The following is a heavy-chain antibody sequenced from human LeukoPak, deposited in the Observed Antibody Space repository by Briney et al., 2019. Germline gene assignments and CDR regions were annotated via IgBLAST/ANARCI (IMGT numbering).Heavy chain of an antibody. J-gene: IGHJ4*02. Sequence: GGSLRLSCSASGFTLFWHVMHWVRQAPGKPLEYVSFIHHNGDFTSYADSVRGRFTVSRDNSKNTLFLDLTSLRTNDTAVYYCARDMSGTYSFDYWGQGTLVTVSS. CDR3: ARDMSGTYSFDY. V-gene: IGHV3-64D*06. D-gene: IGHD1-26*01. CDR1: GFTLFWHV. CDR2: IHHNGDFT.